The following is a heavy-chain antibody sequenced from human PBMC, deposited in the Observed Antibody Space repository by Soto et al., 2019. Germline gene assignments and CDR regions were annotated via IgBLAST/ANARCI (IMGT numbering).Heavy chain of an antibody. CDR1: GFTFSDHY. D-gene: IGHD2-21*02. CDR3: ISSWGDFRYFDH. V-gene: IGHV3-72*01. Sequence: EVQLVESGGGLVQPGGSLRLSCAASGFTFSDHYMDWVRQAPGKGLEWVGRTRNKANGYSTEYVASVKGRFTISRDDSKNVLYLQMNSLKTEDTAVYYCISSWGDFRYFDHWGQGTLVTVSS. J-gene: IGHJ4*02. CDR2: TRNKANGYST.